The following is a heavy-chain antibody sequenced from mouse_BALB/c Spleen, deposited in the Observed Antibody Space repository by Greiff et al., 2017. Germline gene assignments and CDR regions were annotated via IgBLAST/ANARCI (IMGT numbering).Heavy chain of an antibody. D-gene: IGHD1-2*01. CDR1: GYTFTSYW. Sequence: QVQLKQSGAELAKPGASVKMSCKASGYTFTSYWMHWVKQRPGQGLEWIGYINPSTGYTEYNQKFKDKATLTADKSSSTAYMQLSSLTSEDSAVYYCARGITTAILWYFDVWGAGTTVTVSS. CDR3: ARGITTAILWYFDV. CDR2: INPSTGYT. J-gene: IGHJ1*01. V-gene: IGHV1-7*01.